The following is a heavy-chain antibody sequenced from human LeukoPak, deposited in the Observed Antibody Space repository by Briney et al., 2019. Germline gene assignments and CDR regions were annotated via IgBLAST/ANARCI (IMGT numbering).Heavy chain of an antibody. V-gene: IGHV4-59*12. Sequence: PSETLSLTCTVSGGSISSYYWSWIRQPPGKGLEWIGYIYYSGSTNYNPSLKSRVTISVDTSKNQFSLKLSSVTAADTAVYYFARDLSRGGHFDYWGQGTLVTVSS. CDR3: ARDLSRGGHFDY. D-gene: IGHD3-3*02. CDR1: GGSISSYY. CDR2: IYYSGST. J-gene: IGHJ4*02.